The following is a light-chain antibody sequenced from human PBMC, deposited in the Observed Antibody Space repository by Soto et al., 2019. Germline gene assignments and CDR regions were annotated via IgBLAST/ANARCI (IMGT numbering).Light chain of an antibody. Sequence: DIVMTQSPLSLPVTPGEPASISCRSSQSLLHSNGYNYLDWYVQKPGQSPQLLIYLGSDRASGVPDRFSGSGSGTDFTLKISRVEAEDVGVYYCMKGLQTPPYTFGQGTKLEIK. CDR3: MKGLQTPPYT. CDR2: LGS. J-gene: IGKJ2*01. V-gene: IGKV2-28*01. CDR1: QSLLHSNGYNY.